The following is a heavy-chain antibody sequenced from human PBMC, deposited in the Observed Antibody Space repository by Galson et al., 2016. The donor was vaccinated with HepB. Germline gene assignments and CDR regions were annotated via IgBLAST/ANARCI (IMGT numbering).Heavy chain of an antibody. J-gene: IGHJ4*01. CDR3: ARSREVDMATTPFDL. CDR1: GFTFSRHN. V-gene: IGHV3-74*01. D-gene: IGHD5-24*01. Sequence: SLRLSCAGSGFTFSRHNMHWVRQAAGKGLMWVSRIYTDGTTTTYADSVKGRFTISRDNARSTLHLHMNSLRAEDTAMYYCARSREVDMATTPFDLWGHGTLVTVSS. CDR2: IYTDGTTT.